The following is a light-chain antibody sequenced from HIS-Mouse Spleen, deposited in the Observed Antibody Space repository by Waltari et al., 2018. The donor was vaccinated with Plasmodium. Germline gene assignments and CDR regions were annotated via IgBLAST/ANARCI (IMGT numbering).Light chain of an antibody. CDR3: YSTDSSGNHRV. CDR1: ALPKQY. J-gene: IGLJ3*02. CDR2: KDS. Sequence: SYELTQPPSVSVSPGQTARITCSGDALPKQYAYWYQPKPGQAPVLVIYKDSERPSGIPERFSGSSSGTTVTLTISGVQAEDEADYYCYSTDSSGNHRVFGGGTKLTVL. V-gene: IGLV3-25*03.